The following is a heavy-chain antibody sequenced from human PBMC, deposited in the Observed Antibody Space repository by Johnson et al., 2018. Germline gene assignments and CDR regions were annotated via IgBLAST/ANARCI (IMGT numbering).Heavy chain of an antibody. V-gene: IGHV5-51*01. J-gene: IGHJ3*02. Sequence: VQLVQSGAEVKKPGESLKISCKGSGYSFTSYWIGWVRQMPGKGLEWMGIIYPGDSDTRYSPSFQGQVTLSADKSIRTAHLHWSSLKASDTAMYCCSIAVSPTGFDIWGQGKKVTVSS. CDR1: GYSFTSYW. D-gene: IGHD3-9*01. CDR2: IYPGDSDT. CDR3: SIAVSPTGFDI.